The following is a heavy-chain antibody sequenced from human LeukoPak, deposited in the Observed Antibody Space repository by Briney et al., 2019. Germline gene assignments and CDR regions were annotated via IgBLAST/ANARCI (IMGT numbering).Heavy chain of an antibody. CDR3: AKAAHSSSWYYFDY. CDR2: ISYDGSNK. V-gene: IGHV3-30*18. CDR1: GFTFSNSV. D-gene: IGHD6-13*01. Sequence: PGRSLSLSCAASGFTFSNSVMHWVRQAPGKGLEWVASISYDGSNKYYPDSVKGRFTFSRDNSKNTLYLQMNSLRTEDTAVYYCAKAAHSSSWYYFDYWGQGTLVTVSS. J-gene: IGHJ4*02.